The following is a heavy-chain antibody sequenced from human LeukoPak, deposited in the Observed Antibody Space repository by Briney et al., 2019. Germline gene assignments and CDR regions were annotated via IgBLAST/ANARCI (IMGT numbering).Heavy chain of an antibody. CDR2: ISGSGGST. CDR3: AKGYYYYDSSGFDY. CDR1: GFTFSSYA. V-gene: IGHV3-23*01. D-gene: IGHD3-22*01. J-gene: IGHJ4*02. Sequence: GRSLRLSCAASGFTFSSYAMSWVRQAPGKGLEWVSAISGSGGSTYYADSVKGRFTISRDNSKNTLYLQMNSLRAEDTAVYYCAKGYYYYDSSGFDYWGQGTLVTVSS.